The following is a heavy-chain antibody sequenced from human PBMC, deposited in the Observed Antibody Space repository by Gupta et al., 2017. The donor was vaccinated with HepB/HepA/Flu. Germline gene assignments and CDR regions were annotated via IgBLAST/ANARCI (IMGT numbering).Heavy chain of an antibody. V-gene: IGHV3-7*04. J-gene: IGHJ4*02. CDR2: IKQDGSEK. D-gene: IGHD6-19*01. CDR3: ARAESGWYGWFYFDY. Sequence: EVQLVESGGGLVQPGGSLRLSCAASGFTFSSYWMSWVRQAPGKGLEWVANIKQDGSEKYYVDSVKGRFTISRDNAKNSLYLQMNSLRAEDTAVYYCARAESGWYGWFYFDYWGQGTLVTVSS. CDR1: GFTFSSYW.